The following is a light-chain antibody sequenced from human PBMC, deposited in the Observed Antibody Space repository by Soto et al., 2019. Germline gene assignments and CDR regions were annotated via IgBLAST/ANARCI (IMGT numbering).Light chain of an antibody. J-gene: IGKJ5*01. CDR2: AAS. CDR1: ESIARH. CDR3: QQTYSTLSIT. Sequence: DIQMTQSPSSLSASVGDRVTITCRASESIARHLNWYQQKPGKAPKLLIYAASSLHNGVPSRFRGGGSGTDFTLTISNLQPEDVATYYCQQTYSTLSITFCQGTRLEIK. V-gene: IGKV1-39*01.